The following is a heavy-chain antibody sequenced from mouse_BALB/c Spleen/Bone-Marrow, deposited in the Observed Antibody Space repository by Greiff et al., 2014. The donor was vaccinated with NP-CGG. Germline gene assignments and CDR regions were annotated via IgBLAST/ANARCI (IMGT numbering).Heavy chain of an antibody. D-gene: IGHD1-1*01. CDR2: ISPYNGDT. CDR3: ARSGYYGSSYFDY. Sequence: VQLQQSGSELVKPGASVKISCKASGYSFTGYFMNWVMQSHGKSLEWIGRISPYNGDTFYNQKFKGKATLTVDKSSSTAHMELRSLASEDSAVYYCARSGYYGSSYFDYWGQGTTLTVSS. V-gene: IGHV1-20*02. J-gene: IGHJ2*01. CDR1: GYSFTGYF.